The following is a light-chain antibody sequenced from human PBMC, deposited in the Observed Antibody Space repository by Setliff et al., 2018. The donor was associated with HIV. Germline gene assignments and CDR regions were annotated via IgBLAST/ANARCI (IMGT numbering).Light chain of an antibody. CDR1: SSDVGGYNY. V-gene: IGLV2-14*01. CDR3: TSYTSSFTYV. CDR2: DVS. Sequence: QSALTQPASVSGSPGQSITISCTGTSSDVGGYNYVSWYQQHPGKAPKLMIFDVSRRPSGVSNRFSGSKSGNTASLTISGLQAEDEADYYCTSYTSSFTYVFGSGTK. J-gene: IGLJ1*01.